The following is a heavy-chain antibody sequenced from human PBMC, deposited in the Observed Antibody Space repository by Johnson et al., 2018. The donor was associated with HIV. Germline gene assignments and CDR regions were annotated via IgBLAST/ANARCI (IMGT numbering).Heavy chain of an antibody. CDR2: IKQDGSEK. CDR1: GFTFSSHV. CDR3: ARAGGTHFNCWSGYNREGDAFDI. D-gene: IGHD3-3*01. J-gene: IGHJ3*02. Sequence: EVQLVESGGGVVQPGRSLRLSCAASGFTFSSHVMHWVRQGPGKGLEWVANIKQDGSEKYYVDSVKGRFTVSRDNASQSLYLQMNSMRAEDTAVYYCARAGGTHFNCWSGYNREGDAFDIWGQGTMVTVSS. V-gene: IGHV3-7*01.